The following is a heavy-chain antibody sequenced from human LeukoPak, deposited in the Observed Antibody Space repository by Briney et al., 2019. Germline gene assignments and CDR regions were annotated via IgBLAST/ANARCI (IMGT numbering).Heavy chain of an antibody. Sequence: GGSLRLSCAASGFTFSDAWMAWVRQTPGKGLEWLGRIAKKSDGEATDYAAPVKGRFFISRDDSRGILFLQMNVLKTEDTGVYFCTREGYSFARNWDQGTLVTVSS. CDR3: TREGYSFARN. J-gene: IGHJ4*02. CDR2: IAKKSDGEAT. V-gene: IGHV3-15*04. CDR1: GFTFSDAW. D-gene: IGHD5-18*01.